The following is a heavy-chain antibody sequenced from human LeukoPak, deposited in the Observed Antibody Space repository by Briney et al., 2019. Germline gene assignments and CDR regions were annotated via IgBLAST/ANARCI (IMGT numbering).Heavy chain of an antibody. J-gene: IGHJ4*02. CDR2: ISSSSSYI. CDR1: GFTFSSYS. D-gene: IGHD3-9*01. V-gene: IGHV3-21*01. CDR3: ARKRDILTGYNDY. Sequence: GGSLRLSCAASGFTFSSYSMNWVRQAPGKGLEWVSSISSSSSYIYYADSVKGRFTISRDNAKNSLYLQMNSLRAEDTAVYYCARKRDILTGYNDYWGQGTLVAVSS.